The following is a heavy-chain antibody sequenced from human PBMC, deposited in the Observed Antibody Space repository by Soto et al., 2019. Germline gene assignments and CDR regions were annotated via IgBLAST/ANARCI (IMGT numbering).Heavy chain of an antibody. CDR2: INSEGRST. J-gene: IGHJ4*02. V-gene: IGHV3-74*01. CDR1: GFTLSSYW. Sequence: PGGSLRLSCAASGFTLSSYWMHWVRQAPGKGLVWVSRINSEGRSTSYADSVKGRFTISRDNAKNTLYLQMNSLRAEDTAVYYCARPIQRQVRNALDSWGQGTLVTVSS. CDR3: ARPIQRQVRNALDS. D-gene: IGHD5-18*01.